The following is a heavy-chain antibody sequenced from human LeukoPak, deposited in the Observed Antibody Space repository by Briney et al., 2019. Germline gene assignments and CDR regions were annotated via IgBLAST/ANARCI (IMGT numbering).Heavy chain of an antibody. CDR1: GGSISSSSYY. CDR2: IYYSGST. J-gene: IGHJ3*02. CDR3: ARLSNLWAAFDI. D-gene: IGHD4-11*01. V-gene: IGHV4-39*01. Sequence: SETLSLTCTVSGGSISSSSYYWGWIRQPPGKGLEWIGSIYYSGSTYYNPSLKSRVTISVDTSKNQFSLKLSSVTAADTAVYYCARLSNLWAAFDIWGQGTMVTVSS.